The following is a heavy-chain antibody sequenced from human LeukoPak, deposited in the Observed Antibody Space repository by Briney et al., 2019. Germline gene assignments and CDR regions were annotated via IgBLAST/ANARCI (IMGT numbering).Heavy chain of an antibody. CDR2: INPSGGST. CDR3: ARGSYLSYYYDSSGSPGAFDT. V-gene: IGHV1-46*03. Sequence: ASVKVSCKASGYTFTSYYMHWVRQAPGQGLERMGIINPSGGSTSYAQKFQGRVTMTRDTSTSTVYMELSSLRSEDTAVYYCARGSYLSYYYDSSGSPGAFDTWGQGTMVTVPS. D-gene: IGHD3-22*01. J-gene: IGHJ3*02. CDR1: GYTFTSYY.